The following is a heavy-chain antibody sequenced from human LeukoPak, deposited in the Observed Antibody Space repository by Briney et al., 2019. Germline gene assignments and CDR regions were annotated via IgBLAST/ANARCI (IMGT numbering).Heavy chain of an antibody. D-gene: IGHD5-24*01. J-gene: IGHJ5*01. Sequence: KSSETLSLTCTVSGGSVSSGSNYWNWIRQPPGKGLEWIGYISNSGSTNYDPSLKSRVTISIDTPKNQFSLRLSSVTAVDTAVYYCARDILNGDGYNYDSWGQGTLVTVSS. CDR1: GGSVSSGSNY. CDR2: ISNSGST. V-gene: IGHV4-61*01. CDR3: ARDILNGDGYNYDS.